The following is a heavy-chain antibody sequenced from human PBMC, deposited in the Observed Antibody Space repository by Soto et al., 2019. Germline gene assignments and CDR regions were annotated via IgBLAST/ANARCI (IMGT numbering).Heavy chain of an antibody. CDR2: ISWDGGST. CDR3: AKGGSSSWSHFDY. Sequence: GGSLRLSCAASGFTFDDYTMHWVRQAPGMGLEWVSLISWDGGSTYYADSVKGRFTISRDNSKNSLYLQMNSLRTEDTALYYCAKGGSSSWSHFDYWGQGTLVTVSS. CDR1: GFTFDDYT. D-gene: IGHD6-13*01. J-gene: IGHJ4*02. V-gene: IGHV3-43*01.